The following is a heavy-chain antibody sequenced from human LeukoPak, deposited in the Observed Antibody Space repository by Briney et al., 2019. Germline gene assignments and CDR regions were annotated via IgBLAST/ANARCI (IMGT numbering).Heavy chain of an antibody. V-gene: IGHV3-9*01. CDR1: GVTFSDYF. J-gene: IGHJ4*02. Sequence: PGGSLKLTCAASGVTFSDYFMRWVRQPPGKGLEWVGGISWNSGSIGYADSVKGRFTISRDNAKNSLYLQMNSLRAEDTASYYCAKDIRTRAMYYFDYWGQGTLVTVSS. CDR3: AKDIRTRAMYYFDY. D-gene: IGHD5-18*01. CDR2: ISWNSGSI.